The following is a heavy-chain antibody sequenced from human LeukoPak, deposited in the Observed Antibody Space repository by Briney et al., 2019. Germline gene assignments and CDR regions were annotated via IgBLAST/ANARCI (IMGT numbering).Heavy chain of an antibody. V-gene: IGHV1-18*04. D-gene: IGHD2-15*01. J-gene: IGHJ6*03. CDR1: GYVFTSYG. CDR2: VSAYNGDR. CDR3: ARGDIVVVGYYMDV. Sequence: ASVRVSCKASGYVFTSYGISWVRQAPGQGLEWMGWVSAYNGDRNYAQKLQGRVTMTTDTSTSTAYMELRSLRSDDTAVYYCARGDIVVVGYYMDVWGKGTTVTVSS.